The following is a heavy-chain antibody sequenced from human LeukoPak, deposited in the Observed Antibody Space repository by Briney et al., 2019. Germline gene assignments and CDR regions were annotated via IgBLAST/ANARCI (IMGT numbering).Heavy chain of an antibody. CDR2: IIPIFSTA. D-gene: IGHD1-26*01. J-gene: IGHJ6*02. Sequence: ASVKVSCKASGGTFSSYAISWVRQAPGQGLEWMGGIIPIFSTANYAQKFQGRVTITADESTSTAYMELSSLRSEDTAVYYCARDRVATHSQYYYYYGMDVWGQGTTVTVSS. CDR1: GGTFSSYA. CDR3: ARDRVATHSQYYYYYGMDV. V-gene: IGHV1-69*13.